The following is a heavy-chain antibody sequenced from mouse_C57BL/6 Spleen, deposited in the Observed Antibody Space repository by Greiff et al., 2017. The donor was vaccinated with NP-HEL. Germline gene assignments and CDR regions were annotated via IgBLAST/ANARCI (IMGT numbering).Heavy chain of an antibody. J-gene: IGHJ2*01. CDR3: ARGELGYYFDY. CDR1: GYSITSGYY. D-gene: IGHD4-1*01. Sequence: EVQLVESGPGLVKPSQSLSLTCSVTGYSITSGYYWNWIRQFPGNKLEWMGYISYDGSNNYNPSLKNRISITRDTSKNQFFLKLNSVTTEDTATYYCARGELGYYFDYWGQGTTLTVSS. CDR2: ISYDGSN. V-gene: IGHV3-6*01.